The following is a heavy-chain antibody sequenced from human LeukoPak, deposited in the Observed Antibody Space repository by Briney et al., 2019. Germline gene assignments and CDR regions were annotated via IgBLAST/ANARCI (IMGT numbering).Heavy chain of an antibody. CDR3: TRHAFWSSSSLSGFQGPTPGGFDP. Sequence: PGGSLKLSCAASGFTFSGSAMHWVRQASGKGPEWVGRIRSKANSYATAYAASMKGRFTISRDDSKNTAYLQMNSLKTEDTAVYYCTRHAFWSSSSLSGFQGPTPGGFDPWGQGTLVTVSS. J-gene: IGHJ5*02. CDR1: GFTFSGSA. V-gene: IGHV3-73*01. CDR2: IRSKANSYAT. D-gene: IGHD6-6*01.